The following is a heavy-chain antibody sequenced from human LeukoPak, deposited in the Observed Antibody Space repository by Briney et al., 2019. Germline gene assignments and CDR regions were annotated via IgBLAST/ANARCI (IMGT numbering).Heavy chain of an antibody. V-gene: IGHV3-23*01. CDR3: AKDRNYCGGDCLLYYFDY. Sequence: GGSLRLSCAASGFTFSSYAMSWVRQAPGKGLEWVSAIGGSGGSTYYADSVKGRFTISRDNSKNTLYLQMNSLRAEDTAVYYCAKDRNYCGGDCLLYYFDYWGQGTLVTVSS. D-gene: IGHD2-21*02. J-gene: IGHJ4*02. CDR1: GFTFSSYA. CDR2: IGGSGGST.